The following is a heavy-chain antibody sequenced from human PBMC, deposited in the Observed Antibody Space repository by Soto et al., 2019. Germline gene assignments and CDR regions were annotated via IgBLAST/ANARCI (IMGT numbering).Heavy chain of an antibody. CDR2: INPNSGGT. Sequence: ASVKVSCKASGYTFTGYYMHWVLQAPGQGLEWMGWINPNSGGTNYAQKFQGRVTMTRDTSISTAYMELSSLRAEDTATYHCVRDGLDYYDTERLYFDNWGQGTLVTVSS. CDR3: VRDGLDYYDTERLYFDN. D-gene: IGHD3-22*01. J-gene: IGHJ4*02. V-gene: IGHV1-2*02. CDR1: GYTFTGYY.